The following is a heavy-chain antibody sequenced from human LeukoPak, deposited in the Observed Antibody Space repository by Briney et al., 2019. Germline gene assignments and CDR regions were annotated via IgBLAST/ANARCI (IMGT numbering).Heavy chain of an antibody. J-gene: IGHJ5*02. V-gene: IGHV4-59*01. D-gene: IGHD3-3*01. Sequence: SETLSLTCTVSGGSISRDYWNWIRQPPGKGLEWIGYIYYSGSTNYNPSLKSRITMSVDTSKNQFSLKLSSVTAADTAVYYCARCYDFWSGTPFDPWGQGTLVTVSS. CDR3: ARCYDFWSGTPFDP. CDR2: IYYSGST. CDR1: GGSISRDY.